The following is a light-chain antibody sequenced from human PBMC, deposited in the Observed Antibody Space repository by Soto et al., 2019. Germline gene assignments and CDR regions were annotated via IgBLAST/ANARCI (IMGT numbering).Light chain of an antibody. J-gene: IGKJ2*01. V-gene: IGKV1-39*01. CDR1: QSISSY. CDR2: AAS. Sequence: DLQMTQSPSSLSASVGDRVTITCRASQSISSYLNWYQQKPGKAPKLLIYAASSLQSGVPSRFSGSGSGTDFTLTISSLQPEDFATYYCQHSYSTPRAFGQGTKLYIK. CDR3: QHSYSTPRA.